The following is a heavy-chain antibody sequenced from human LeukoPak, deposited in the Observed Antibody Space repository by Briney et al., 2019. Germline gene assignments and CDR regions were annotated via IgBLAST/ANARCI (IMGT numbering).Heavy chain of an antibody. J-gene: IGHJ4*02. D-gene: IGHD3-22*01. CDR2: IIPIFGTA. Sequence: SVKVSCKASGGTFSSYAISWVRQAPGQGLEWMGGIIPIFGTANYAQKFQGRVTITTDESTSTAYMELSSLRSEDTAAYYCARNDLYYYDSSGYYYFDYWGQGTLVTVSS. V-gene: IGHV1-69*05. CDR3: ARNDLYYYDSSGYYYFDY. CDR1: GGTFSSYA.